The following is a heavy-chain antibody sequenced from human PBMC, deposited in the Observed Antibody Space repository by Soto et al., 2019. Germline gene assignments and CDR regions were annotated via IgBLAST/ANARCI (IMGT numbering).Heavy chain of an antibody. Sequence: GGSLRLSCAASRFTFSSYAMSWVRQAPGKGLEWVSAISGSGGSTYYADSVKGRFTSSRDNSKNTLYLQMNSLRAEDTAVYYCAKDETLNDFWSGYYRDPYYYYYYGMDVWGQGTTVTVSS. CDR1: RFTFSSYA. CDR3: AKDETLNDFWSGYYRDPYYYYYYGMDV. CDR2: ISGSGGST. D-gene: IGHD3-3*01. V-gene: IGHV3-23*01. J-gene: IGHJ6*02.